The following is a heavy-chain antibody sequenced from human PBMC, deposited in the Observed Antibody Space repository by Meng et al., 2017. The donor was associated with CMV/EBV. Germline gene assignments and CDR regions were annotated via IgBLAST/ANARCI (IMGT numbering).Heavy chain of an antibody. D-gene: IGHD1-26*01. J-gene: IGHJ4*02. Sequence: VQLGQSWAEVKKPVSAVKVSCKTSGGTFSTLAISWVRQAPGEGLEWMGGIIPVFETANYAERFQDRVTITADDSTTTAYMELSSLRADDTALYFCARGGDSWYSDYWGQGTLVTVAS. CDR3: ARGGDSWYSDY. CDR2: IIPVFETA. CDR1: GGTFSTLA. V-gene: IGHV1-69*01.